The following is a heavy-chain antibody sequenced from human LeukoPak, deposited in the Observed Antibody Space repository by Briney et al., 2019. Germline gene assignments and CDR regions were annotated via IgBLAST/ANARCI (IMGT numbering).Heavy chain of an antibody. CDR1: GFTVSTNY. V-gene: IGHV3-53*01. J-gene: IGHJ4*02. D-gene: IGHD6-19*01. Sequence: GGSLRLSCAASGFTVSTNYMTWVRQAPGTGLEWVSLIYSGGTTYYADSVKGRFTISRDNSKNTLYLQMNSLKAEETSVYYCARGSGSLDYWGQGTLVTVSS. CDR2: IYSGGTT. CDR3: ARGSGSLDY.